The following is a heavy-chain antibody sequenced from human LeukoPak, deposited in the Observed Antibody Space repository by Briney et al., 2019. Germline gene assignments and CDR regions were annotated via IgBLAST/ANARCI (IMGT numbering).Heavy chain of an antibody. CDR1: GGSFSGYY. CDR2: INHSGST. J-gene: IGHJ3*02. V-gene: IGHV4-34*01. Sequence: SETLSLTCAVYGGSFSGYYWSWIRQPPGKGLEWIGEINHSGSTNYNPSLKSRVTISVDTSKNQFSLKLSSVTAADTAVYYCASRNYCGGDCYTDATLTETVDAFDIWGQGTMVTVSS. CDR3: ASRNYCGGDCYTDATLTETVDAFDI. D-gene: IGHD2-21*02.